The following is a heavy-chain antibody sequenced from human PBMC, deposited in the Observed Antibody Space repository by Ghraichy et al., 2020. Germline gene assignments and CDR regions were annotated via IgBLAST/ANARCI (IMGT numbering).Heavy chain of an antibody. V-gene: IGHV4-34*01. J-gene: IGHJ3*02. CDR1: VGSFSGYY. D-gene: IGHD5-18*01. Sequence: GSLRLSCAVYVGSFSGYYWSWIRQPPGKGLEWIGEINPTGTTNNNPSLKSRLTLLVDPSKNQFSLQLKSVTAADTAVYYCAGRRQTWSAAEGDAFDIWGHGTMVTVSS. CDR2: INPTGTT. CDR3: AGRRQTWSAAEGDAFDI.